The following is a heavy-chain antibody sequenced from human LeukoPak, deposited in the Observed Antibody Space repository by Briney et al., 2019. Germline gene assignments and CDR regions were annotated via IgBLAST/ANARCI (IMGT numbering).Heavy chain of an antibody. CDR1: TFIFSSYA. V-gene: IGHV3-23*01. CDR3: AKTSLGGLYDSLPDS. CDR2: ISAGGGST. J-gene: IGHJ4*02. D-gene: IGHD3-22*01. Sequence: GGSLRLSCAASTFIFSSYAISWVRQAPGKGLEWVSAISAGGGSTYYADSVKGRFTISRDNSKNTLYLQMNSLRAEDTAVYYCAKTSLGGLYDSLPDSWGQGTLVTVSS.